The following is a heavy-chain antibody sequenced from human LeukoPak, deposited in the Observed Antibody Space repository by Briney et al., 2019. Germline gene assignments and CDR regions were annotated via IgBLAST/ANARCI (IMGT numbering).Heavy chain of an antibody. CDR3: AKDYYYDPVDAFDV. J-gene: IGHJ3*01. D-gene: IGHD3-22*01. CDR1: GFIFSNYG. Sequence: GGSLRLSCAASGFIFSNYGMNWVRQAPGKGLEWVAAISASGSATSYADSVKGRFTISRDNSKNTLYLQMNSLRAEDTALYYCAKDYYYDPVDAFDVWGQGTMVSVSS. CDR2: ISASGSAT. V-gene: IGHV3-23*01.